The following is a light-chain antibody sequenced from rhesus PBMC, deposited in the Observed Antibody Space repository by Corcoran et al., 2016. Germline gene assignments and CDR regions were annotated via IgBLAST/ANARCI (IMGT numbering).Light chain of an antibody. CDR1: QGISSW. CDR2: KES. J-gene: IGKJ2*01. V-gene: IGKV1-22*01. Sequence: DIQMTQSPSSLSASVGDTVTITCRASQGISSWLAWYQQKPGKAPKLLIYKESSLQSVVPSRFSGSGSGTDFTLTISSLQSEYFATYCGQQSNSRPYSFGQGTKVEI. CDR3: QQSNSRPYS.